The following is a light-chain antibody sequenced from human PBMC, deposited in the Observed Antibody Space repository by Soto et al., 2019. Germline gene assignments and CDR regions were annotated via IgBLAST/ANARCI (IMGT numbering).Light chain of an antibody. CDR3: QQTDSFPYT. J-gene: IGKJ2*01. CDR2: DAS. CDR1: QSVSRH. V-gene: IGKV3-11*01. Sequence: EVVLTQSPATLSLSPGERATLSCRASQSVSRHLAWYQQKPGQAPRLLILDASDRATGIPARFSGSGSGTDFTLTISYLQPEDFASYYCQQTDSFPYTFGLGTKLEI.